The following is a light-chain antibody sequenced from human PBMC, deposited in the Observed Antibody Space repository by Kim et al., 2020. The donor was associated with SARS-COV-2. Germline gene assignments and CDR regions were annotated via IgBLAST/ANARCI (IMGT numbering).Light chain of an antibody. V-gene: IGKV1-16*01. CDR2: AAS. Sequence: ATVGDKCTLNCRASQEISSNLAWFQQKPGKAPKALIYAASSLQSGAPSRFSGAGSGTDFTLTSSTLQAEDSGTYYCQQYSGYPRTFGQGTKVDIK. J-gene: IGKJ1*01. CDR3: QQYSGYPRT. CDR1: QEISSN.